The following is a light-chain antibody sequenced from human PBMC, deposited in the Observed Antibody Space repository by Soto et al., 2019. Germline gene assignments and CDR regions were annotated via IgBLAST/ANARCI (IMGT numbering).Light chain of an antibody. J-gene: IGKJ2*01. V-gene: IGKV3-15*01. CDR2: GAS. CDR3: QQYNNWPPYT. Sequence: EIVMTQSPATLSVSPGERATLSCRASQSVSSNLAWYQQKPGQAPRLLIYGASTRATGIPARFSGSGSGTECTLTISSLQSEDFAVYYCQQYNNWPPYTFGQGTKPEIK. CDR1: QSVSSN.